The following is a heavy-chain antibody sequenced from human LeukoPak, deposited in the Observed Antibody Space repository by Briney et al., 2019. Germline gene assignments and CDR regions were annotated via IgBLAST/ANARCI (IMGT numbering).Heavy chain of an antibody. CDR2: INHSGST. D-gene: IGHD3-10*01. CDR3: ARHEVVRLFDY. V-gene: IGHV4-34*01. Sequence: SETLSLTCAVYGGSFSGYYWSWIRQPPGKGLEWIGGINHSGSTNYNPSLKSRVAISVDTSKNQFSLKLSSVTAADTAVYYCARHEVVRLFDYWGQGTLVTVSS. J-gene: IGHJ4*02. CDR1: GGSFSGYY.